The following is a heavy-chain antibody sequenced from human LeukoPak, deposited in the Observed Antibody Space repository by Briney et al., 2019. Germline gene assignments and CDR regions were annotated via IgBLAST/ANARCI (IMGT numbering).Heavy chain of an antibody. V-gene: IGHV1-69*04. Sequence: SVTVSCKASGGTFSSYAISWVRQAPGQGLEWMGRIIPILGIANYAQKFQGRVTITADKSTSTAYMELSSLRSEDTAVYYCARDPPTVTNRVYYYGMDVWGQGTTVTVSS. CDR1: GGTFSSYA. D-gene: IGHD4-17*01. CDR3: ARDPPTVTNRVYYYGMDV. CDR2: IIPILGIA. J-gene: IGHJ6*02.